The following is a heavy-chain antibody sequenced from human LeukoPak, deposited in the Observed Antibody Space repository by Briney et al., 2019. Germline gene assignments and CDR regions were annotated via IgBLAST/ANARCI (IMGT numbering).Heavy chain of an antibody. V-gene: IGHV1-69*13. Sequence: ASVKVSCKASGGTFSSYAISWVRQAPGQGLEWMGGIIPIFGTANYAQKFRGRVTITADESTSTAYMELSSLRSEDTAVYYCARDRYNWNYEDYYYYYMDVWGKGTTVTVSS. CDR1: GGTFSSYA. D-gene: IGHD1-7*01. CDR3: ARDRYNWNYEDYYYYYMDV. CDR2: IIPIFGTA. J-gene: IGHJ6*03.